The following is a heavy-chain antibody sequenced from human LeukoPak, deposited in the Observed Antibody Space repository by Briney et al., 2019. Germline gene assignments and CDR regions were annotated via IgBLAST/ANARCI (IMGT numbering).Heavy chain of an antibody. Sequence: SVKVSCKASGGTFSSYAISWVRQAPGQGLEWMGGIIPIFGTANYAQRFQGRVTITADESTSTAYMELSSLRSEDTAVYYCAREIYYDSSGLFDYWGQGTLVTVSS. J-gene: IGHJ4*02. D-gene: IGHD3-22*01. V-gene: IGHV1-69*13. CDR2: IIPIFGTA. CDR3: AREIYYDSSGLFDY. CDR1: GGTFSSYA.